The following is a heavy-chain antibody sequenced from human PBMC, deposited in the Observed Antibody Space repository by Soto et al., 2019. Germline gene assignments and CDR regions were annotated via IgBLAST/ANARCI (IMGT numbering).Heavy chain of an antibody. J-gene: IGHJ2*01. CDR1: GESVSDSY. V-gene: IGHV4-34*01. CDR3: ARGVMEGAFKGGRRSYYWFLDL. Sequence: QAHLQQWGAGLVRPSETLSLTCAVYGESVSDSYWTWIRRSPGRGLEWLGEINPSKGATYNPSLKSRGSISLDTSTRQLSLKLFSATAADTAVYYCARGVMEGAFKGGRRSYYWFLDLWGRGTLVAVSS. D-gene: IGHD3-16*01. CDR2: INPSKGA.